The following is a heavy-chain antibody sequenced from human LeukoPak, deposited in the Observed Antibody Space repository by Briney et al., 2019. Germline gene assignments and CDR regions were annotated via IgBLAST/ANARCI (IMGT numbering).Heavy chain of an antibody. V-gene: IGHV1-18*01. CDR2: ISAYNGNT. J-gene: IGHJ4*02. CDR3: ARVVEGWKYYYDSSGYYHFDY. CDR1: GYTFTGYG. D-gene: IGHD3-22*01. Sequence: GASVKVSCKASGYTFTGYGISWVRQAPGQGLEWMGWISAYNGNTNYAQKLQGRVTMTTDTSTSTAYMELRSLRSDDTAVYYCARVVEGWKYYYDSSGYYHFDYWGQGTLVTVSS.